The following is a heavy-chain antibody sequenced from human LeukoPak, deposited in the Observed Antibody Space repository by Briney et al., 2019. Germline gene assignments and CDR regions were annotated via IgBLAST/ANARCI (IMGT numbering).Heavy chain of an antibody. CDR3: AREAYSGSYAAFDI. CDR2: IGTAGDT. D-gene: IGHD1-26*01. J-gene: IGHJ3*02. Sequence: PGGSLRLSCAASGFTFSSYDMPWVRQATGKGLEWVSAIGTAGDTYYPGSVKGRFTISRENAKNSLYLQMNSLRAGDTAVYYCAREAYSGSYAAFDIWGQGTMVTVSS. V-gene: IGHV3-13*01. CDR1: GFTFSSYD.